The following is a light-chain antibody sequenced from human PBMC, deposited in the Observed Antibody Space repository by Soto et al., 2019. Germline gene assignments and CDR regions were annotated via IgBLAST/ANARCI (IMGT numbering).Light chain of an antibody. J-gene: IGLJ1*01. CDR2: SND. CDR3: AAWDDSLKSFV. CDR1: SSNIGSKT. V-gene: IGLV1-44*01. Sequence: ALTQPPSASEAPGQRVTISCSGGSSNIGSKTVTWYQHVSGTAPKLLMYSNDQRPSGVPDRFSGSKSGTSASLAISGLQAEDEGDYFCAAWDDSLKSFVFGTGTKVTVL.